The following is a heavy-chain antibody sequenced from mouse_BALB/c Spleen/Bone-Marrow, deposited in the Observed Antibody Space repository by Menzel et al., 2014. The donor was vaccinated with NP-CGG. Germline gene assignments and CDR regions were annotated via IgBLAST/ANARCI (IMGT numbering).Heavy chain of an antibody. CDR1: GYSFTNYY. Sequence: QVQLQQPGAELVKPGDSVKLSCKASGYSFTNYYMYWVKRRPGQGLEWIGEINPRNGGTNFNEKFKNKATLTVDKSSSTAYIQLSSLTSQSSAVYYCTRSNYGYWYFDVWGAGTTVTVSS. D-gene: IGHD1-1*01. CDR2: INPRNGGT. V-gene: IGHV1S81*02. CDR3: TRSNYGYWYFDV. J-gene: IGHJ1*01.